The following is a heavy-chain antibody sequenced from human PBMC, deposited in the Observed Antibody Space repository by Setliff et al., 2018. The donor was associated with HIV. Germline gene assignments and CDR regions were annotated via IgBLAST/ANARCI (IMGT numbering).Heavy chain of an antibody. CDR3: AKVHSSGWYSNHDAFDI. D-gene: IGHD6-19*01. V-gene: IGHV5-51*01. Sequence: GESLKISCKGSGYSFTSYWIGWVRQMPGKGLEWMGIIYPGDSDTTYSPSFQGQVTISADKSISTAYLQWSSLKASDTAMYYCAKVHSSGWYSNHDAFDIWGQGTMVTV. J-gene: IGHJ3*02. CDR1: GYSFTSYW. CDR2: IYPGDSDT.